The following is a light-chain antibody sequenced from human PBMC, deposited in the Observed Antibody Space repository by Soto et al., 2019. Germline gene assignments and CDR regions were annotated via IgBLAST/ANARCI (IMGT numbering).Light chain of an antibody. J-gene: IGKJ1*01. V-gene: IGKV1-39*01. CDR3: QEHYQIAGT. CDR2: AAS. Sequence: DIEMTQSPASLSASVGDSVTITCRASQTISYYVNWYQKRPGKAPRLLIYAASSLPSGVPPRFSGSGSETDVTLAIFSLQPEDFATYYCQEHYQIAGTVGQGTTV. CDR1: QTISYY.